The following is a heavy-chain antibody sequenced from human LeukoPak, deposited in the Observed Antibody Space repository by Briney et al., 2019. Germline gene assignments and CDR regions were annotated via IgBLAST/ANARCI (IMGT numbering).Heavy chain of an antibody. CDR3: ARLLLWCGESSATFDY. J-gene: IGHJ4*02. Sequence: SETLSLTCTVSGGSISSSSYYWGWIRQPPGKGLEWIGSIYYSGSTYYNPSLKSRVTISVDTSKNQFSLKLSSVTAADTAVYYCARLLLWCGESSATFDYSGQGTLVTVSS. V-gene: IGHV4-39*01. CDR2: IYYSGST. CDR1: GGSISSSSYY. D-gene: IGHD3-10*01.